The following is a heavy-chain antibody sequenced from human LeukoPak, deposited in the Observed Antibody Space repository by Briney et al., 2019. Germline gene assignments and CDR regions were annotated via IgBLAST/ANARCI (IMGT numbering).Heavy chain of an antibody. J-gene: IGHJ4*02. V-gene: IGHV3-30*14. Sequence: GGSLRLSCAASGFIFSNYVMHWVRQAPGKGLEWVAIISSDGSDKRYADSVKGRFTISRDNSKNTLYLQMNSLRAEDTAVYYCARVAVVTINWGQGTLVTVSS. CDR3: ARVAVVTIN. CDR2: ISSDGSDK. CDR1: GFIFSNYV. D-gene: IGHD2-15*01.